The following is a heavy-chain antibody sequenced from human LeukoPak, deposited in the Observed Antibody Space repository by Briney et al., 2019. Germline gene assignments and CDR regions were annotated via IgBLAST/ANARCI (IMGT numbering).Heavy chain of an antibody. D-gene: IGHD5-24*01. CDR2: IHDSGST. CDR1: GGSISNYD. Sequence: SSETLSLTCTVSGGSISNYDWSCIRQSPEKGLEWIGYIHDSGSTNYNPSLKSRVTISVDTSKNQFSLKLSSVTAADTAVYYCARLDAAAWRYLQFFYWVQGTLVTVSS. V-gene: IGHV4-59*08. J-gene: IGHJ4*02. CDR3: ARLDAAAWRYLQFFY.